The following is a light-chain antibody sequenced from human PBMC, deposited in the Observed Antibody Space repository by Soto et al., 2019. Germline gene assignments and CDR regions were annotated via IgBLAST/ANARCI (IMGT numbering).Light chain of an antibody. Sequence: QSVLTQPASVSGSLGRWITIPCTGTTSEFGAYNYFSWYQHHPGKAPKLIIYEVSNRPSGLSNRFSGSKSGNTASLTISGLQVEDEADYYCTSYRSSSALVVFGGGTKLTVL. CDR3: TSYRSSSALVV. CDR2: EVS. V-gene: IGLV2-14*01. CDR1: TSEFGAYNY. J-gene: IGLJ3*02.